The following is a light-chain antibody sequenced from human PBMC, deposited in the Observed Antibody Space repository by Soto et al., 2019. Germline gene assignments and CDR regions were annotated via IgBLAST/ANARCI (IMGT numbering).Light chain of an antibody. CDR2: STS. J-gene: IGKJ1*01. CDR3: QLYGGSTGT. Sequence: EIVLTQSPATLSLSPGERATLSCRASQTITRSYLAWYQQRPGQIPRLRIYSTSSRTGGVPDRFSGSGSGTDFTLTISRLEPEDFAGYYCQLYGGSTGTFGQGTKV. V-gene: IGKV3-20*01. CDR1: QTITRSY.